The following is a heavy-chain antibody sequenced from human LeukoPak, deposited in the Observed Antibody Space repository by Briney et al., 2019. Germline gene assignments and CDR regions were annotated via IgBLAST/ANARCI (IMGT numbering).Heavy chain of an antibody. Sequence: PGRSLRLSCAASGFTFRSYGLHWVRQAPGKGLEWVALIRSDGSSKNYADSVKGRFTISRDASKNTVCLQMNSLRAEDTAVYSCAKWSGDYPSYYLDYWGQGTLVTVSS. V-gene: IGHV3-33*06. CDR3: AKWSGDYPSYYLDY. D-gene: IGHD4-17*01. CDR1: GFTFRSYG. CDR2: IRSDGSSK. J-gene: IGHJ4*02.